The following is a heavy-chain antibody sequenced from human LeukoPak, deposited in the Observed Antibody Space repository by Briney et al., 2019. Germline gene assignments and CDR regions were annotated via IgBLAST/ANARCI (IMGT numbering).Heavy chain of an antibody. Sequence: PGGSLRLSCAASGFTFSTSAMTWVRQAPGKGLEWVSIITGSGDSTYYADSVRGRFTISRDNSKNTPYLQMNSLRAEDTAVYYCANNLGLWDHYYYYYMDVWGKGTTVTVSS. D-gene: IGHD5-18*01. J-gene: IGHJ6*03. CDR3: ANNLGLWDHYYYYYMDV. CDR1: GFTFSTSA. CDR2: ITGSGDST. V-gene: IGHV3-23*01.